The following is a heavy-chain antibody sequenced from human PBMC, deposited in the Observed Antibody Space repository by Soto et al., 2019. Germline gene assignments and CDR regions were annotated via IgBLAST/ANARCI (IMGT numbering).Heavy chain of an antibody. V-gene: IGHV4-39*07. CDR3: ASRTTVTTFEY. CDR2: FFIGGNT. Sequence: SETLSLTCTVSGGSITGGSISSTTYYWGWMRQPPGKGLEWIASFFIGGNTYYNPSLKSRVTISVDTSKNQFSLKLSSVTAADTAVYYCASRTTVTTFEYWGQGTLVTVSS. D-gene: IGHD4-17*01. J-gene: IGHJ4*02. CDR1: GGSITGGSISSTTYY.